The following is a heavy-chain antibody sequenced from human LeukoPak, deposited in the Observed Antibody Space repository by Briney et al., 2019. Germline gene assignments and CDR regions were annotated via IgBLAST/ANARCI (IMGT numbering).Heavy chain of an antibody. Sequence: ASVKVSCKASDYTFGSSGINWVRQAPGQGLEWMGWISTYNGNTDFAQKLQGRVTMTTDTSTSTAYMELRSLRSDDTAVYYCARGLTKMVRGVIYYWGQGTLVTVSS. D-gene: IGHD3-10*01. J-gene: IGHJ4*02. V-gene: IGHV1-18*01. CDR1: DYTFGSSG. CDR2: ISTYNGNT. CDR3: ARGLTKMVRGVIYY.